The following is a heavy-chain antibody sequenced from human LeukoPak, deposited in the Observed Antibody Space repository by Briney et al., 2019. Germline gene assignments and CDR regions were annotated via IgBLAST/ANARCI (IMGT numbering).Heavy chain of an antibody. V-gene: IGHV4-38-2*01. J-gene: IGHJ4*02. CDR3: ARPSDRGSVDY. CDR2: IYQSGST. Sequence: SETLSLTCAVSVYSISSGYYWGWIRQPPGKGLEWIESIYQSGSTYYNRSIKSRVPISVDTSKNQFSLELNSWAAADTAVYYCARPSDRGSVDYWGQGTMVTVSS. D-gene: IGHD1-14*01. CDR1: VYSISSGYY.